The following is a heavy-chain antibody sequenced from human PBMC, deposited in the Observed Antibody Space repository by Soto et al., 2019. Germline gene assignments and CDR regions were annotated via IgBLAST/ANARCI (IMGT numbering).Heavy chain of an antibody. Sequence: EVQLLASGGGLVQPGGSLRLSCVDSAFKLHGMSWVRQAPGTGLEWVAAISGSGTNTYYADSVKGRFTISRDNSKNTLYLQMNNLRAEDTAVYYCAKDRTPTVLLWFGELAYWGQGTLVSVSS. CDR3: AKDRTPTVLLWFGELAY. CDR2: ISGSGTNT. CDR1: AFKLHG. D-gene: IGHD3-10*01. J-gene: IGHJ4*02. V-gene: IGHV3-23*01.